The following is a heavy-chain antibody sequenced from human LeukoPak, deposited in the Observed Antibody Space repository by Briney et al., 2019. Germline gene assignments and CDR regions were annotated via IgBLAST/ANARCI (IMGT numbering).Heavy chain of an antibody. V-gene: IGHV4-59*08. CDR2: IYYSGST. Sequence: PSETLSLTCTVSGGSISSYYWSWIRQPPGKGLEWIGYIYYSGSTNYNPSLKGRVTISVDTSKNQFSLKLSSVTAADTAVYYCARRYSSGWYHYFDYWGQGTLVTVSS. CDR1: GGSISSYY. J-gene: IGHJ4*02. D-gene: IGHD6-19*01. CDR3: ARRYSSGWYHYFDY.